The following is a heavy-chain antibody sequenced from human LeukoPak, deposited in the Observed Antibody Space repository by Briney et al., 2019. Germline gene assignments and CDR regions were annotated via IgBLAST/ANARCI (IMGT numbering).Heavy chain of an antibody. CDR1: GFTFSSHA. V-gene: IGHV3-23*01. CDR3: VKRNSGYDWGRYLDS. Sequence: GGSLRLSCAASGFTFSSHALTWVRHAPGKGLEWVSAISGGGGSAWYADSVRGRFITSRDNSKNTLYLHMSSMRAEDTAVYYCVKRNSGYDWGRYLDSWGQGTLVTVSS. J-gene: IGHJ4*02. CDR2: ISGGGGSA. D-gene: IGHD5-12*01.